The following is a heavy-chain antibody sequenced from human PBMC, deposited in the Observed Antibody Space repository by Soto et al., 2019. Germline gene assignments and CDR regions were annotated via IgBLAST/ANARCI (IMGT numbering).Heavy chain of an antibody. CDR3: ARDHYSGYDYGVYFFDL. Sequence: SVKVSCKASGGTFSSYTISWVRQAPGQGLEWMGRIIPILGIANYAQKFQGRVTITADKSTSTAYMELSSLRSEDTAVYYCARDHYSGYDYGVYFFDLWGRGTLVTVSS. J-gene: IGHJ2*01. V-gene: IGHV1-69*04. CDR1: GGTFSSYT. CDR2: IIPILGIA. D-gene: IGHD5-12*01.